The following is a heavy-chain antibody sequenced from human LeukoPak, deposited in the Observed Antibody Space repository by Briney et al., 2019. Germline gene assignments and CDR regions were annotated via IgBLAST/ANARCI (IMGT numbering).Heavy chain of an antibody. D-gene: IGHD3-22*01. Sequence: PGGSLRLSCAASGFIFGDYAMSWVRQAPGKGLEWVGFIRSKAYGGTTEYAASVKGRFTISRDDSKSIAYLQMNSLKTEDTAVYYCARFYDSSGYYHAPVDYWGQGTLVTVSS. V-gene: IGHV3-49*04. J-gene: IGHJ4*02. CDR2: IRSKAYGGTT. CDR1: GFIFGDYA. CDR3: ARFYDSSGYYHAPVDY.